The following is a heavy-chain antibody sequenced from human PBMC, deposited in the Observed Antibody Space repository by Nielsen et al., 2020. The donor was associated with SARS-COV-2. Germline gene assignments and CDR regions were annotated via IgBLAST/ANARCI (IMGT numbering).Heavy chain of an antibody. V-gene: IGHV4-31*03. Sequence: LSLTCTVSGGSISSGGYYWSWIRHHPGKGLEWIGYIYFSGRTCYNPSLKSRVTISVDTSKNQFSLSLRSVTAADTAVYYCARESSDYDHYNYGMDVWGQGTTVTVSS. CDR1: GGSISSGGYY. CDR2: IYFSGRT. CDR3: ARESSDYDHYNYGMDV. D-gene: IGHD5-12*01. J-gene: IGHJ6*02.